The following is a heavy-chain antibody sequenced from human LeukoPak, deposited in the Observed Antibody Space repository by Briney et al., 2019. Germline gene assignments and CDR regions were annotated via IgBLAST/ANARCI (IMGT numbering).Heavy chain of an antibody. CDR3: ARDLGHSGYDPPDY. Sequence: GGSLRLSCAASGYTLHDYGMSWVRQVPGKGLEWVSGINWNGGSTDYADSVKGRFTISRDNAENSLYLQLNSLRAEDTALYHCARDLGHSGYDPPDYWGQGTLVTVSS. CDR1: GYTLHDYG. D-gene: IGHD5-12*01. V-gene: IGHV3-20*01. J-gene: IGHJ4*02. CDR2: INWNGGST.